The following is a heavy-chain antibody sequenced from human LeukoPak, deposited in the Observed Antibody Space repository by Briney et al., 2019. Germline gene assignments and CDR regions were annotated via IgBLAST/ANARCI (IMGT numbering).Heavy chain of an antibody. V-gene: IGHV3-7*01. J-gene: IGHJ4*02. CDR3: ARGIGIAASDY. CDR2: IKQDGSEK. D-gene: IGHD6-13*01. CDR1: GFTFSSYW. Sequence: GGSLRLSCGASGFTFSSYWMTWVRQAPGKGLEWVANIKQDGSEKYYVDSVKGRFTISRDNSKNTLYLQMNSLRAEDTAVYYCARGIGIAASDYWGQGTLVTVSS.